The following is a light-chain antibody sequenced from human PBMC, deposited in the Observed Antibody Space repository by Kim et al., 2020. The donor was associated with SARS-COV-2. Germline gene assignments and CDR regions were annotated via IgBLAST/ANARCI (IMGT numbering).Light chain of an antibody. CDR1: QSVSTH. CDR2: DAS. V-gene: IGKV3-11*01. CDR3: QQRSDWPT. J-gene: IGKJ5*01. Sequence: EIVLTQSPATLSLSPGEGATLSCRASQSVSTHLAWYQQKPGQAPRLLIYDASIRATGIPARFSGSGSGTDFTLTISSLEREDFAVYYCQQRSDWPTFGRGTRLEIK.